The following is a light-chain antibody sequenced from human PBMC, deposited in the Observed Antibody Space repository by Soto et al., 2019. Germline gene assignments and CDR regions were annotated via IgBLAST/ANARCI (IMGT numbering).Light chain of an antibody. J-gene: IGKJ1*01. Sequence: DIQMTQSPSTLSASVGDRVTITCRASQSISSWLAWYQQKPGRAPKLLISKASILESGVPSRFSGSGSGTEFTLTISSLQPDDFATYFCQQYDSYPWTFGQGTKVEIK. V-gene: IGKV1-5*03. CDR2: KAS. CDR3: QQYDSYPWT. CDR1: QSISSW.